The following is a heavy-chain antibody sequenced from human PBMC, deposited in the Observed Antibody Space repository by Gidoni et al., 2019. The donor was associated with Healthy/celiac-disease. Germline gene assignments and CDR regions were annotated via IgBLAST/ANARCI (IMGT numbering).Heavy chain of an antibody. J-gene: IGHJ4*02. CDR3: ARYPVQYYYDSSGYYYFDY. V-gene: IGHV1-2*02. CDR2: INPNSVGT. CDR1: AHTFPGHY. D-gene: IGHD3-22*01. Sequence: QVQLVQPGAEGNKPRPAVKVSCTLSAHTFPGHYMHWVRQAPAQGLEWMGWINPNSVGTNYAQKFQGRVTMTRDTSISTAYMELSRLRSDDTAVYYCARYPVQYYYDSSGYYYFDYWGQGTLVTVSS.